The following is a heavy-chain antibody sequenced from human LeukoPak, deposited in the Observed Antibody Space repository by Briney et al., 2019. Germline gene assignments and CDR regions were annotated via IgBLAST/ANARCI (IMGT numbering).Heavy chain of an antibody. CDR1: GGSISSSSYY. CDR3: ARGWVRFDAFDI. V-gene: IGHV4-39*07. J-gene: IGHJ3*02. Sequence: SETLSLTCTVSGGSISSSSYYWGWIRQPPGKGLEWIGSIYYSGSTYYNPSLKSRVTISVDTSKNQFSLKLSSVTAADTAVYYCARGWVRFDAFDIWGQGTMVTVSS. CDR2: IYYSGST. D-gene: IGHD5-12*01.